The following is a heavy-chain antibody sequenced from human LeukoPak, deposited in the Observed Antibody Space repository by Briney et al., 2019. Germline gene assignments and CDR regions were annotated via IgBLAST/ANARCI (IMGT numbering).Heavy chain of an antibody. CDR2: IRSKAYGGTT. CDR3: TRHGPSRRGWRHFAS. CDR1: GFNFGDYA. V-gene: IGHV3-49*04. D-gene: IGHD3-22*01. J-gene: IGHJ4*02. Sequence: PGGSRRLSCTASGFNFGDYALNWVRQAPGQGLEGVGFIRSKAYGGTTDFAAAAKGRFTISRDHSRRLAYLHMNSLDTEAPAPHYCTRHGPSRRGWRHFASWGPGTLVTASS.